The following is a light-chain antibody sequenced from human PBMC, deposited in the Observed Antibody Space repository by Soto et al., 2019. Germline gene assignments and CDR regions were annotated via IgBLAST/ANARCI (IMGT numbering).Light chain of an antibody. J-gene: IGKJ4*01. CDR2: DAS. Sequence: EILMTESPATLSVSPGERATLSCRASQSVSSNLAWYQQKPGQAPRLLIYDASTRATGIPARFSGSGSGTEFILTISSLQSEDFAVYYCQRYNNRPPLTFGGGTKVDIK. CDR1: QSVSSN. V-gene: IGKV3-15*01. CDR3: QRYNNRPPLT.